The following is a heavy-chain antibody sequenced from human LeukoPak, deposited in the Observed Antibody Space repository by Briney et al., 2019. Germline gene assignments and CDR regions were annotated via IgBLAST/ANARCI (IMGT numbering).Heavy chain of an antibody. Sequence: GGSLRLSCAASGFIFSDYWMNWVRQAPGKGLEWVSSISSSSSYIYYADSVKGRFTISRDNAKNSLYLQMNSLRAEDTAVYYCARRGIAARPEFDYWGQGTLVTVSS. J-gene: IGHJ4*02. CDR3: ARRGIAARPEFDY. CDR2: ISSSSSYI. D-gene: IGHD6-6*01. V-gene: IGHV3-21*01. CDR1: GFIFSDYW.